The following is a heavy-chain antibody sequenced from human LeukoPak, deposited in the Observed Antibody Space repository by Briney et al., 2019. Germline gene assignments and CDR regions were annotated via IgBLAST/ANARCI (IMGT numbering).Heavy chain of an antibody. V-gene: IGHV3-30*18. Sequence: PGRSLRLSCAASGFTFSSYGIHWVRQAPGKGLEWVAAISDDGSNKYYADSVKGRFTISRDNSKNTVYLQMNSLRAEDTAVYYCAKDLENYYDSSGYVDYWGQGTLVTVSS. CDR2: ISDDGSNK. CDR3: AKDLENYYDSSGYVDY. J-gene: IGHJ4*02. CDR1: GFTFSSYG. D-gene: IGHD3-22*01.